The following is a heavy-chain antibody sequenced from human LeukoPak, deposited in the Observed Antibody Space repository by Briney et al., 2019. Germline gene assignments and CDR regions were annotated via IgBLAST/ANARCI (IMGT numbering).Heavy chain of an antibody. CDR3: ARFNSGYYYYMDV. CDR2: ISSSSRYI. V-gene: IGHV3-21*01. D-gene: IGHD1-26*01. CDR1: EFTFSSYW. J-gene: IGHJ6*03. Sequence: PGGSLRLSCAASEFTFSSYWMNWVRQAPGKGLEWVSSISSSSRYIYYADSVKGRFTISRDNARNSLYLQMNSLRAEDTAVYYCARFNSGYYYYMDVWGKGTTVTVSS.